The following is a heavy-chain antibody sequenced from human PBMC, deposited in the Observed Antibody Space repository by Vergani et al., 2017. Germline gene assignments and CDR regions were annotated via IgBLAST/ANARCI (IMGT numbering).Heavy chain of an antibody. CDR1: GFTFSSYG. V-gene: IGHV3-33*01. CDR2: IWYDGSNK. J-gene: IGHJ6*02. D-gene: IGHD6-19*01. CDR3: ARDLGGSGWYQATYYYYYGMDV. Sequence: QVQLVESGGGVVQPGRSLRLSCAASGFTFSSYGMHWVRQAPGKGLEWVAVIWYDGSNKYYADSVKGRFTISRDNSKNTLYLQMNSLRAEDTAVYYCARDLGGSGWYQATYYYYYGMDVWGQGTTVTVSS.